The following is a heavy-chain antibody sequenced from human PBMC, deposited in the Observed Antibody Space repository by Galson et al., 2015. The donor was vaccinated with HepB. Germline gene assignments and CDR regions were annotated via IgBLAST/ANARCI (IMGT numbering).Heavy chain of an antibody. Sequence: SVKVSCKASGDTFNSHAISWVRQAPGQGLEWLGGIIPALGIVKYAQRFQGTVTINADKSTSTAYMELSSLRSDDTAVYYCARGGWMGDTYNPDSSGLYLDGFDIWGQGTKVTVSS. CDR3: ARGGWMGDTYNPDSSGLYLDGFDI. CDR1: GDTFNSHA. V-gene: IGHV1-69*10. J-gene: IGHJ3*02. D-gene: IGHD3-22*01. CDR2: IIPALGIV.